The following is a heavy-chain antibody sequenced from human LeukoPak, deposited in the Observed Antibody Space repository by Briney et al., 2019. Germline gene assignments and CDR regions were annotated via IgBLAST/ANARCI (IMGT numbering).Heavy chain of an antibody. Sequence: GGSLRLSCAASGFTFSSYSMNWVRQAPGKGLEWVSYISSSSSTIYYADSVKGRFTISRDNAKNSLYLQMNSLRAEDTAVYYCARDGMAGDYWGQGTLVTASS. CDR2: ISSSSSTI. J-gene: IGHJ4*02. CDR1: GFTFSSYS. CDR3: ARDGMAGDY. D-gene: IGHD5-24*01. V-gene: IGHV3-48*01.